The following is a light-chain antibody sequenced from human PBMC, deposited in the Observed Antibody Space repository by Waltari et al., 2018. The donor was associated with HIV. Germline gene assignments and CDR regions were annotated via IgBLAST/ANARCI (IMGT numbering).Light chain of an antibody. Sequence: QSALTQPASVSGSPGQSITIFCIGTSSDISAYHSVAWYQQHPGKAPKLIVYGVSNRPSDVSARFSGSKSGNTASLTISGLQDDDESDYYCSSYTTTATLVFGTGTKVTVL. J-gene: IGLJ1*01. CDR2: GVS. CDR3: SSYTTTATLV. CDR1: SSDISAYHS. V-gene: IGLV2-14*03.